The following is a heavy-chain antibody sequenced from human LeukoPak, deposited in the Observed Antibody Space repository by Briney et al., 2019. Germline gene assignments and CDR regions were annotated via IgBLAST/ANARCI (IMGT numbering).Heavy chain of an antibody. D-gene: IGHD2-2*01. CDR1: GGSISSYY. CDR3: ARVVAGYCSSTSCYEFYAFDI. J-gene: IGHJ3*02. Sequence: PSETLSLTYTVSGGSISSYYWSWIRQPAGKGLEWIGRIYTSGSTNYNPSLKSRVTMSVDTSKNQFSLKLSSVTAADTAVYYCARVVAGYCSSTSCYEFYAFDIWGQGTMVTVSS. V-gene: IGHV4-4*07. CDR2: IYTSGST.